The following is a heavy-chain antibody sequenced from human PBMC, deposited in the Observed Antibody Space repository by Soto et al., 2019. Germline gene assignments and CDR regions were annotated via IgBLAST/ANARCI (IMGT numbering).Heavy chain of an antibody. D-gene: IGHD2-15*01. CDR1: GGSISSYY. Sequence: SETLSLTCTVSGGSISSYYSSWIRQHPGKGLEWIGYIYYSGSTYYNPSLKSRVTISVDTSKNQFSLKLSSVTAADTAVYYCARNGQLLLNWFDPWGQGTLVTVSS. CDR3: ARNGQLLLNWFDP. J-gene: IGHJ5*02. V-gene: IGHV4-59*06. CDR2: IYYSGST.